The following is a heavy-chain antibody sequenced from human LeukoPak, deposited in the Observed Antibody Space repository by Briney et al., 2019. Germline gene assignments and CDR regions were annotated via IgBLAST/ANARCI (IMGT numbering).Heavy chain of an antibody. CDR3: ARDRGLRLEKHYYYYMDV. J-gene: IGHJ6*03. CDR2: ISSSGSSI. CDR1: GFTFSSHE. Sequence: PGGSLRLSCAASGFTFSSHEMNWVRQAPGKGLEWVSFISSSGSSIYYADAVKGRFSISRDNAKNSLFLQVNSLRAEDTAVYYCARDRGLRLEKHYYYYMDVWGKGTTVTVSS. V-gene: IGHV3-48*03. D-gene: IGHD3-16*01.